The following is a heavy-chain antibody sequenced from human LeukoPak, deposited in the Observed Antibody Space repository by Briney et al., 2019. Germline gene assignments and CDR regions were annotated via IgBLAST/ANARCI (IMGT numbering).Heavy chain of an antibody. CDR2: ISSSSSTI. CDR3: ARGSGSPDY. D-gene: IGHD1-26*01. J-gene: IGHJ4*02. Sequence: GGSLRLSCAASGFTFRSYSMNWVRQAPGKGLEWVSYISSSSSTIYYADSVKGRFTISRDNAKNSLYLQMNSLGAEDTAVYYCARGSGSPDYWGQGTLVTVSS. V-gene: IGHV3-48*01. CDR1: GFTFRSYS.